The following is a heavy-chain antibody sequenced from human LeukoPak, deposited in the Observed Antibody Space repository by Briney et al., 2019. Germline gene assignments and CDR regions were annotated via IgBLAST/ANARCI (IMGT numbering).Heavy chain of an antibody. CDR1: GGSFSGYY. CDR3: ARGPDEGAFDI. Sequence: PSETLTLTCAVYGGSFSGYYWSWIRQPPGKGLEWIGEINHSGSTNYNPSLKSRVTISVDTSKNQFSLKLSSVTAADTAVYYCARGPDEGAFDIWGQGTMVTVSS. J-gene: IGHJ3*02. CDR2: INHSGST. V-gene: IGHV4-34*01.